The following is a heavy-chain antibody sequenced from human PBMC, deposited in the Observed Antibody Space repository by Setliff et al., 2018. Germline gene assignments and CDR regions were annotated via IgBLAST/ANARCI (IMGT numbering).Heavy chain of an antibody. Sequence: ASVKVSCKASRGTFSNSVISWVRQAPGQGLEWMGRIISNFDTSHYAQKFQGRVTITTDESTTTAYMELSSLRAEDTAVYYCAKSRGQWSFDYWGQGTLVTVSS. CDR2: IISNFDTS. D-gene: IGHD6-19*01. J-gene: IGHJ4*02. V-gene: IGHV1-69*05. CDR3: AKSRGQWSFDY. CDR1: RGTFSNSV.